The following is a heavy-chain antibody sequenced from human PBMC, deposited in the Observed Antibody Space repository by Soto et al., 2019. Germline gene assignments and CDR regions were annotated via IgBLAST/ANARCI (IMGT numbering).Heavy chain of an antibody. V-gene: IGHV1-69*13. J-gene: IGHJ6*02. CDR3: ARVDGGGSSFYYGMDV. Sequence: ASVKVSCKASGGTFSSYAISWVRQAPGQGLEWMGGIIPIFGTANYAQKFQGRVTITADESTSTAYMELSSLRSEDTAVYYCARVDGGGSSFYYGMDVWGQGTTVTVSS. D-gene: IGHD2-15*01. CDR2: IIPIFGTA. CDR1: GGTFSSYA.